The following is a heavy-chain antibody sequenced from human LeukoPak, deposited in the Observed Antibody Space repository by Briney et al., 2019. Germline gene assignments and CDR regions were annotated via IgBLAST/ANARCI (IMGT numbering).Heavy chain of an antibody. Sequence: ASVKVSCKASGYTFTSYDINWVRQATGQGLEWMGWMNPNSGNTGYAQKFQGRVTMTRNTSISTAYMELSSLRSEDTAVYYCARSGAAATLYYYYYYMDVWGKGTTVTISS. J-gene: IGHJ6*03. CDR1: GYTFTSYD. CDR2: MNPNSGNT. V-gene: IGHV1-8*01. CDR3: ARSGAAATLYYYYYYMDV. D-gene: IGHD2-15*01.